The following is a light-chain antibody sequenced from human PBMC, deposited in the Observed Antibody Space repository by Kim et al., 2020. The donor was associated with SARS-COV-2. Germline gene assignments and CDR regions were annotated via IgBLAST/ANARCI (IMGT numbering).Light chain of an antibody. CDR2: DTN. CDR1: TGSVTSNHY. V-gene: IGLV7-46*01. J-gene: IGLJ3*02. CDR3: LLYYSGARV. Sequence: PGGTVTLTCGSTTGSVTSNHYAFWFQQRPGQAPRTLIYDTNKRQSWTPSRFSGSLRGCEAALTLSGAQPEDEADYYCLLYYSGARVFGGGTQLTVL.